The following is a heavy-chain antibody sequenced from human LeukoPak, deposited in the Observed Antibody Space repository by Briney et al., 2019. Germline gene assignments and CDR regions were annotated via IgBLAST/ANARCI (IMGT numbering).Heavy chain of an antibody. D-gene: IGHD3-22*01. CDR3: ARDVSYYDSSGYYNYGWFDP. J-gene: IGHJ5*02. CDR1: GYTFTSYY. CDR2: INPSGGST. V-gene: IGHV1-46*01. Sequence: GASVKVSCKASGYTFTSYYMHWVRQAPGQGLEWMGIINPSGGSTSYAQKFQGRVTMTRDTSTSTVYMELSSLRSEDTAVYYCARDVSYYDSSGYYNYGWFDPWGQGTLVTVSS.